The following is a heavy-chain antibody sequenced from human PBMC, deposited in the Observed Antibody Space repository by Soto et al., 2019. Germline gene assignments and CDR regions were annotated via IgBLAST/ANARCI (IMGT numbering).Heavy chain of an antibody. D-gene: IGHD3-22*01. Sequence: ASVKVSCKASGGTFSSYAISWVRQAPGQGLEWMGGIIPIFGTANYAQKFQGRVTITADESTSTAYMELSSLRSEDTAVYYCASGGYYYDSSGYGPFDYWGQGTLVTVSS. CDR3: ASGGYYYDSSGYGPFDY. CDR2: IIPIFGTA. J-gene: IGHJ4*02. CDR1: GGTFSSYA. V-gene: IGHV1-69*13.